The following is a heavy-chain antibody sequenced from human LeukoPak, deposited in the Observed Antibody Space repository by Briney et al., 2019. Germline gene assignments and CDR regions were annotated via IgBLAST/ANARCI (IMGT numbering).Heavy chain of an antibody. CDR3: ARFSPRAMGNYLDF. J-gene: IGHJ4*02. V-gene: IGHV4-30-2*01. Sequence: PSETLSLTCAVSGGSISSGSYSWSWIRQPPGKGLEWIGYIYPRGSTYYNPPLKSRVILSLDKSANQFSLNLSSVTAADTAVYYCARFSPRAMGNYLDFWGQGTLVTVSS. D-gene: IGHD7-27*01. CDR1: GGSISSGSYS. CDR2: IYPRGST.